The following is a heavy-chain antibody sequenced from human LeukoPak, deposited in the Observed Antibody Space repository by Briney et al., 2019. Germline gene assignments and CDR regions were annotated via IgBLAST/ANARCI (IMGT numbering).Heavy chain of an antibody. J-gene: IGHJ4*02. CDR2: IYPGDSDT. Sequence: PGESLKISCRGSGYSFADYWIGWVRQMPGKGLEWMGFIYPGDSDTRYGPSFQGQVTISADKSISTAYLQWSSLKASDTAMYYCARLIYYDSSGYQLWSYWGQGTLVTVSS. CDR1: GYSFADYW. CDR3: ARLIYYDSSGYQLWSY. D-gene: IGHD3-22*01. V-gene: IGHV5-51*01.